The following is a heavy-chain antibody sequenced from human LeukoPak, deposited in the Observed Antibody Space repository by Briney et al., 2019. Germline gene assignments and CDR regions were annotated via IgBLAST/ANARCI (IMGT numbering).Heavy chain of an antibody. CDR3: ARQTGSGLFILP. CDR2: IYYSGST. D-gene: IGHD3/OR15-3a*01. J-gene: IGHJ4*02. V-gene: IGHV4-39*01. Sequence: PSETLSLTCTVSGGSISSSSYYWGWIRQPPGKGLEWIGSIYYSGSTYYTPSLKSRFTISVDTSKNQFSLKLSSVTAADTAVYYCARQTGSGLFILPGGQGTLVTVSS. CDR1: GGSISSSSYY.